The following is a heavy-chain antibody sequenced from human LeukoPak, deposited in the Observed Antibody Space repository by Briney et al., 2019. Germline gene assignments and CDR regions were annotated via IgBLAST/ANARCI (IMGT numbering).Heavy chain of an antibody. CDR2: IDPNSGDT. J-gene: IGHJ4*02. V-gene: IGHV1-2*02. CDR1: GYSFTGFH. Sequence: GASVNVSCKASGYSFTGFHVHWVRQAPGQGLEWVGWIDPNSGDTKFAQKFRGRVTMTRDTSIRTAYMDLSRLRSDDTAVYYCARVSRFQRNIPSVGSELGFWGQGTLVSVSS. CDR3: ARVSRFQRNIPSVGSELGF. D-gene: IGHD3-10*01.